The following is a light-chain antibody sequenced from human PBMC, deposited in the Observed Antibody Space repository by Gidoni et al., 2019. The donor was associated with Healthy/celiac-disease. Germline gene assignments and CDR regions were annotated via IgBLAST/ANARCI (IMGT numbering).Light chain of an antibody. V-gene: IGKV3-11*01. Sequence: EIVLTQSPATLSLSPGERATLSCRASQSVSSYLAWYQQKPGQAPRLLSYDASNRATGIPARFSGSGSGTDFTLTISSLEPEDFAVYYCQQRSNWYTFXXXTKLEIK. J-gene: IGKJ2*01. CDR1: QSVSSY. CDR3: QQRSNWYT. CDR2: DAS.